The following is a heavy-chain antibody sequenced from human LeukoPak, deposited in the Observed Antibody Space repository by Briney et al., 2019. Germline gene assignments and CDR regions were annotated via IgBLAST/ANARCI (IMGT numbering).Heavy chain of an antibody. Sequence: GRSLRLSCAASGFTFSNYGMHWVRQAPGKGLEWVAVIWDDGSNEYYADSVKGRFTIFRDNRRNTLYLQMNGLRAEDTAVYSCARDHSGTQDYWGQGTLVTVSS. D-gene: IGHD1-1*01. CDR1: GFTFSNYG. CDR2: IWDDGSNE. V-gene: IGHV3-33*01. CDR3: ARDHSGTQDY. J-gene: IGHJ4*02.